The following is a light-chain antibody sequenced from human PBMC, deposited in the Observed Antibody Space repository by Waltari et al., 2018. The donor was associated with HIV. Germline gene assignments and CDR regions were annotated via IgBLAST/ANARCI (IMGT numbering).Light chain of an antibody. Sequence: DIQMTQSPSTLSASVGDRVTITCRASQSISSWLAWYQQKPGKVPKLLSYKSSSLESGVPSRFSGCGSGTECTLTISSLQPDDFATYYCQQYNSFTWTFGQGTKVEIK. V-gene: IGKV1-5*03. J-gene: IGKJ1*01. CDR3: QQYNSFTWT. CDR2: KSS. CDR1: QSISSW.